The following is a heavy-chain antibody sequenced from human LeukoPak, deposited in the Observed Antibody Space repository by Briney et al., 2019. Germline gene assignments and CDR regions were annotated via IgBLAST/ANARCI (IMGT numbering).Heavy chain of an antibody. J-gene: IGHJ6*02. V-gene: IGHV4-30-2*01. D-gene: IGHD2-2*01. CDR2: INHSGST. CDR3: ARGLQLLPYYYYYGMDV. Sequence: SQTLSLTCTVSGGSISSGGYYWSWIRQPPGKGLEWIGEINHSGSTNYNPSLKSRVTISVDTSKNQFSLKLSSVTAADTAVYYCARGLQLLPYYYYYGMDVWGQGTTVTVSS. CDR1: GGSISSGGYY.